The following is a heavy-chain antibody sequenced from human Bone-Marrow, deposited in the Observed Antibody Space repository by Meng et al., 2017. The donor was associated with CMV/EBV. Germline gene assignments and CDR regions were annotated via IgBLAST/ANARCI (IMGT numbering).Heavy chain of an antibody. J-gene: IGHJ4*02. D-gene: IGHD3-3*01. CDR3: ARVPFFWSGYFPKPNFDY. CDR1: GYTFTGYY. Sequence: ASVKVSCKASGYTFTGYYLHWVRQAPGQGLEWMGWINPNSGATNYAQKFQGRVTMTRDTSISTAYMELSRLTSDSTAVYYCARVPFFWSGYFPKPNFDYWGQGTLVTVSS. V-gene: IGHV1-2*02. CDR2: INPNSGAT.